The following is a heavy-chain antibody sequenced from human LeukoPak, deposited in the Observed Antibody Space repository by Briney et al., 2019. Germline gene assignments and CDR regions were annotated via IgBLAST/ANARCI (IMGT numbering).Heavy chain of an antibody. CDR2: ISRSGRST. J-gene: IGHJ4*02. CDR1: GFSFCSYS. Sequence: PGGSLRLSCAASGFSFCSYSIHGVRQAPGEGLECVSSISRSGRSTYYADSGKGQFTICRDKAKNTLYLEMNSRRGQGRAVYCGAKDQQRSGYDLRDYWGQATLVTASS. D-gene: IGHD5-12*01. V-gene: IGHV3-23*01. CDR3: AKDQQRSGYDLRDY.